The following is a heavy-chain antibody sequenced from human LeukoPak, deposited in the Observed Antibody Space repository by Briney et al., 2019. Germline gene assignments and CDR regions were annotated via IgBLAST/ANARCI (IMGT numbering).Heavy chain of an antibody. CDR3: ARSYSSRFFDS. Sequence: PSETLSLTCNVSGGSFSSYYWTWIRQPPGKGLEWIGYIYYRGSTKYNPSLNSQVSISLDTSKTQFSLKLTSVTAADTAVYYCARSYSSRFFDSWGQGTLVSVSS. D-gene: IGHD6-13*01. CDR1: GGSFSSYY. J-gene: IGHJ4*02. CDR2: IYYRGST. V-gene: IGHV4-59*08.